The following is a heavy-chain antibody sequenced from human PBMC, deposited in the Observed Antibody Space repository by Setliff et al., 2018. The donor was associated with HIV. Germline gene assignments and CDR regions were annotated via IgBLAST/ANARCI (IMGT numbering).Heavy chain of an antibody. CDR3: ARVGGSPPYYYYYMDV. V-gene: IGHV4-39*07. CDR2: IYHTGST. CDR1: GAPVSSGRYY. D-gene: IGHD3-16*01. J-gene: IGHJ6*03. Sequence: SETLSLTCSVSGAPVSSGRYYWGWIRQPPGKGLEWIGSIYHTGSTSYNPSFKSRVTILVDTSKNQFSLHLTSVTAADTAVYYCARVGGSPPYYYYYMDVWGTGTTVTVSS.